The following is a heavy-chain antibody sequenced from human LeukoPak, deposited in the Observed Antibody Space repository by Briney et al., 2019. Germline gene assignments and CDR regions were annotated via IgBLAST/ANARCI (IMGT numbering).Heavy chain of an antibody. J-gene: IGHJ3*02. CDR1: GFTFINYA. Sequence: GGSLRLSCAASGFTFINYAMSWVRQTPGKGLEWVSATVGGRPDTYHADSVRGRFTVSRDNSMNTLYLQMNSLRVEDTAVYFCARGLSLSGYLDAFDIWGQGTMVTVSS. CDR3: ARGLSLSGYLDAFDI. V-gene: IGHV3-23*01. D-gene: IGHD3-22*01. CDR2: TVGGRPDT.